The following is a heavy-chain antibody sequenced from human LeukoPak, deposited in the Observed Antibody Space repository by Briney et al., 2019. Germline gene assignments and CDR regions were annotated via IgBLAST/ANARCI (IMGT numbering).Heavy chain of an antibody. CDR2: IYYSGST. CDR1: GGSISSYY. V-gene: IGHV4-59*01. Sequence: SETLSLTCTVSGGSISSYYWSWIRQPPGKGLEWIGYIYYSGSTNYNPSLKSRVTISVDTSKNQFSLKLSSVTAADTAVYYCATGPRSSGWCLHNYYYYYGMDVWGQGTTVTVSS. J-gene: IGHJ6*02. D-gene: IGHD6-19*01. CDR3: ATGPRSSGWCLHNYYYYYGMDV.